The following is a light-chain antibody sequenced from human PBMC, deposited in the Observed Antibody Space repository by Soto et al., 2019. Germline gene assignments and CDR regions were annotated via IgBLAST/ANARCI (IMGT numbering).Light chain of an antibody. J-gene: IGKJ2*01. CDR2: WAS. V-gene: IGKV4-1*01. CDR1: QSVLYSSNNKNY. CDR3: QQYYITPPL. Sequence: DIVMTQSPDSLAVSLGERATINCKSSQSVLYSSNNKNYLAWYQQKPGQPPKLLIYWASTRESGVPDRFSGSGSGRDFTLTISSLQAEDVAVYYCQQYYITPPLFGQGTKLEIK.